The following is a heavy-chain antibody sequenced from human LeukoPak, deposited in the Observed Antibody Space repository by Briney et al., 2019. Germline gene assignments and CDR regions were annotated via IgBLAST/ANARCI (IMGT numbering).Heavy chain of an antibody. CDR2: INLTGGGT. J-gene: IGHJ4*02. CDR3: AGSSVERQQLARFDY. D-gene: IGHD6-13*01. CDR1: GYTFISYY. V-gene: IGHV1-46*01. Sequence: ASVKVSCKASGYTFISYYMHWVRQAPGQGLERMGIINLTGGGTSHAQKFQDRVTMSRDTSTSTVYMELSSLRSEDTAVYYCAGSSVERQQLARFDYWGQGTLVTVSS.